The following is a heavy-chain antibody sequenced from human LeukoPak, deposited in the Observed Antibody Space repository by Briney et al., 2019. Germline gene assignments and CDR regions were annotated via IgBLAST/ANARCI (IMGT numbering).Heavy chain of an antibody. CDR1: AFTFSNYA. J-gene: IGHJ4*02. D-gene: IGHD7-27*01. Sequence: GGSLRLSCAASAFTFSNYAMNWVRQAPGKGLEWVSTISSSGSSTYYADSVRGRFTISRDNSRNTLYLQMNSLRANDTAVYYCAKDGPASWGYFDYWGQGTLVTVSS. CDR2: ISSSGSST. CDR3: AKDGPASWGYFDY. V-gene: IGHV3-23*01.